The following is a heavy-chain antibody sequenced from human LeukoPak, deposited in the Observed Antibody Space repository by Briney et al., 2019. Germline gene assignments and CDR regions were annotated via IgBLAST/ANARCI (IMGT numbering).Heavy chain of an antibody. J-gene: IGHJ4*02. CDR3: ARGSWRLVRGAASFES. CDR1: GFTFSSYA. V-gene: IGHV3-30-3*01. Sequence: GRSLRLSCAASGFTFSSYAMHWVRQAAGKGLEWVAVVSYDGSNKYYADSVKGRFTISRDNSKNTLYLQMNSLRADDTAVYYCARGSWRLVRGAASFESWGQGTLVTVSS. CDR2: VSYDGSNK. D-gene: IGHD3-10*01.